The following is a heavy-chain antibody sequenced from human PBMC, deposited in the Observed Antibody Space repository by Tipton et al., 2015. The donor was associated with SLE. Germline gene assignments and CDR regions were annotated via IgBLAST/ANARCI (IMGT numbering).Heavy chain of an antibody. J-gene: IGHJ3*02. CDR2: IKQDGSEI. CDR3: VGDIVATIEDVFDI. Sequence: SLRLSCAGSGLTFSSYWMSWIRQAPGKGLEWVAQIKQDGSEIYYVDSVKGRFTISRDNAKNSLYLQMNTLRADDTAVYYCVGDIVATIEDVFDIWGQGTMVTVST. D-gene: IGHD5-12*01. V-gene: IGHV3-7*01. CDR1: GLTFSSYW.